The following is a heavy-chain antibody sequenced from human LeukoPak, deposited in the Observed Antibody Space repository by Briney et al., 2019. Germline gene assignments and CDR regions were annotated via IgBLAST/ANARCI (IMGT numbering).Heavy chain of an antibody. V-gene: IGHV4-59*01. CDR2: IYYSGST. D-gene: IGHD5-18*01. CDR1: GFTFSSYA. J-gene: IGHJ4*02. Sequence: GSLRLSCAASGFTFSSYAMSWVRQPPGKGLEWIGYIYYSGSTNYNPSLKSRVTISVDTSKNQFSLKLSSVTAADTAVYYCARDDVDTGFDYWGQGTLVTVSS. CDR3: ARDDVDTGFDY.